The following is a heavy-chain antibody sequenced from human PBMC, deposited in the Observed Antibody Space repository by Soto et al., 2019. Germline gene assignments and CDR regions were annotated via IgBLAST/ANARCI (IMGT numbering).Heavy chain of an antibody. V-gene: IGHV1-18*01. CDR2: ISAYNGNT. D-gene: IGHD4-4*01. CDR3: AARSNRDY. Sequence: ASVKVSCKASGYTFTSYGISWVRQARGQGLEWMGWISAYNGNTNYAQKFQERVTMTTDMSTSTAYMELRSLRSEDTAVYYCAARSNRDYWGQGTLVTVSS. J-gene: IGHJ4*02. CDR1: GYTFTSYG.